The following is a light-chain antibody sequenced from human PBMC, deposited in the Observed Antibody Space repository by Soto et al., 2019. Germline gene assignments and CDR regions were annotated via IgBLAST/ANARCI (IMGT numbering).Light chain of an antibody. CDR3: QQYTNTNNPWM. Sequence: DIQLTQSPATLSASVGDRVTITCRASQTISTWMAWYQQKPGKAPKLLFYDASTLQSGVASRFSGSGSGTEFTLIISGLQPDDSATYYCQQYTNTNNPWMFGQGTKLEI. J-gene: IGKJ2*01. CDR1: QTISTW. V-gene: IGKV1-5*01. CDR2: DAS.